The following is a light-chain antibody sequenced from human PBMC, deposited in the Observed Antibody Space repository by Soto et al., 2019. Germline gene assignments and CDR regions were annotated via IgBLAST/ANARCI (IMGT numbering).Light chain of an antibody. CDR3: QVRTEWPPFMYS. J-gene: IGKJ2*01. CDR2: DTS. V-gene: IGKV3-11*01. Sequence: TQSPSSLSASVGDRVTITCRASQSVDTFLAWYQQKPGRTPRLLIYDTSNRATGIPPRFSGSGSGTDFTLTISRLEPEDFAVYYCQVRTEWPPFMYSFGQGTKLEVK. CDR1: QSVDTF.